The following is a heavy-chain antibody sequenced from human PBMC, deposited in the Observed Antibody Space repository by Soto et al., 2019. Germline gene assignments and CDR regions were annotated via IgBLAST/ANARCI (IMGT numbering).Heavy chain of an antibody. J-gene: IGHJ4*02. CDR1: GFTFSGSA. Sequence: EVQLLESGGDLVQPGGSLKLSCAASGFTFSGSAMHWVRQASGKGLEWVGRIRSKANSYATAYAASVKGRFTISRDDSKNTAYLQMNSLKTEDTAVYYCTTYCSSTSCHWNYFDYWGQGTLVTVSS. CDR3: TTYCSSTSCHWNYFDY. CDR2: IRSKANSYAT. D-gene: IGHD2-2*01. V-gene: IGHV3-73*01.